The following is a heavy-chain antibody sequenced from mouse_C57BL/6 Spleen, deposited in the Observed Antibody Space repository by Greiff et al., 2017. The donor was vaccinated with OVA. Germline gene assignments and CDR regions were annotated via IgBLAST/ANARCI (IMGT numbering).Heavy chain of an antibody. Sequence: EVQLQQSGPELVKPGASVKIPCKASGYTFTDYNMDWVKQSHGKSLEWIGDINPNNGGTIYNQKFKGKATLTVVKSSSTAYVELRSLTSEDTAVYYCGRYDINYGSWFAYWGQGTLVTVSA. CDR3: GRYDINYGSWFAY. CDR2: INPNNGGT. V-gene: IGHV1-18*01. CDR1: GYTFTDYN. J-gene: IGHJ3*01. D-gene: IGHD2-5*01.